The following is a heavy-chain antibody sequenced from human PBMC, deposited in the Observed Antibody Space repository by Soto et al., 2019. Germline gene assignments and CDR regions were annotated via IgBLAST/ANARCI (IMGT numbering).Heavy chain of an antibody. V-gene: IGHV3-20*04. CDR1: GFTFDDYG. J-gene: IGHJ4*02. CDR2: INWNGGST. Sequence: EVQLVESGGGVVRPGGSLRLSCAASGFTFDDYGMSWVRQAPGKGLEWVSGINWNGGSTGYADSVKGRFTISRDNAKNSLYLQMNSLRAEDSAFYSCARFYSSGWYGPGRYWGQGTLVTVSS. D-gene: IGHD6-19*01. CDR3: ARFYSSGWYGPGRY.